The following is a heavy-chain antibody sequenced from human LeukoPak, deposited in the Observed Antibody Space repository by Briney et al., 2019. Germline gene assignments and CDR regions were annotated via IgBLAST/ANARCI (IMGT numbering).Heavy chain of an antibody. J-gene: IGHJ6*02. CDR3: AREGYYGPGSYSYYYGMDV. CDR2: IIPILGIA. D-gene: IGHD3-10*01. V-gene: IGHV1-69*04. Sequence: ASVKVSCKASGGTFSSYAISWVRQAPGQGLEWMGRIIPILGIANYAQKFQGRVTITADKSTSTAYMEPSSLRSEDTAVYYCAREGYYGPGSYSYYYGMDVWGQGTTVTVSS. CDR1: GGTFSSYA.